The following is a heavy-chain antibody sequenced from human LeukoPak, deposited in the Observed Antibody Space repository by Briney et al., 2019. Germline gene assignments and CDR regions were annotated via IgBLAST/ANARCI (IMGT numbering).Heavy chain of an antibody. CDR3: ARDRAHYDFWSGSSSYYYYMDV. Sequence: SETLSLTCTVSGGSISSGSYYWSWIRQPAGKGLEWIGRIYTSGSTNYNPSLKSRVTISVDTSKNQFSLKLSSVTAADTAVYYCARDRAHYDFWSGSSSYYYYMDVWGKGTTVTVSS. D-gene: IGHD3-3*01. CDR2: IYTSGST. CDR1: GGSISSGSYY. J-gene: IGHJ6*03. V-gene: IGHV4-61*02.